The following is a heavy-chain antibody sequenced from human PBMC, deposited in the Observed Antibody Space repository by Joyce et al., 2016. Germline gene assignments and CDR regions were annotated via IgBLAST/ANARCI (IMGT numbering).Heavy chain of an antibody. CDR2: ITPSGGST. CDR3: ARKGTAAAGTDF. Sequence: QVQLVQSGAEVKKPGASVKVACKTSGYTFTNYYIQWVRQAPGQGLEWMGVITPSGGSTSYAQKFQGRVTMTSDTSTSTVNMELSSLTSEDTAVYYCARKGTAAAGTDFWGQGTLVTVSS. CDR1: GYTFTNYY. J-gene: IGHJ4*02. V-gene: IGHV1-46*01. D-gene: IGHD6-13*01.